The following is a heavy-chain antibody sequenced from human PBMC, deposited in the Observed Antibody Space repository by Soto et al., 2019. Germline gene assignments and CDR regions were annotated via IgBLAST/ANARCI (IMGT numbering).Heavy chain of an antibody. CDR3: ARHLRRDGYNYYFDY. D-gene: IGHD1-1*01. Sequence: KTSETLSLTCTVSGGSISSYYWSWIRQPPGKGLEWIGYIYYSGSTNYNPSLKSRVTMSVDTSNNQFSLRLSSVTAADTAVYYCARHLRRDGYNYYFDYWGQGTLVTVSS. J-gene: IGHJ4*02. CDR1: GGSISSYY. CDR2: IYYSGST. V-gene: IGHV4-59*08.